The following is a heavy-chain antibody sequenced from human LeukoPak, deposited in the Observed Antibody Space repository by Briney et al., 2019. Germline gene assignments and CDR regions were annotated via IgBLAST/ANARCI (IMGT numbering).Heavy chain of an antibody. V-gene: IGHV2-5*02. Sequence: SGPALVKPTQTLTLTCTFSGFSLSTSGVGVGWIRQPPGKALEWLALIYWDDDKRYSPSLKSRLTITKDTSKNQVVLTMTNMDPVDTATYYCAHEGYNWKDPRAFDIWGQGTMVTVSS. CDR3: AHEGYNWKDPRAFDI. CDR2: IYWDDDK. D-gene: IGHD1-1*01. CDR1: GFSLSTSGVG. J-gene: IGHJ3*02.